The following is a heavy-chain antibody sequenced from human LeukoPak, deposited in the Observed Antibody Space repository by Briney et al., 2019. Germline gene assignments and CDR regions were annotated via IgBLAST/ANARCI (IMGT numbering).Heavy chain of an antibody. CDR1: GFTFSSYG. CDR3: AKDGFSGDYDSAD. Sequence: GNSLRLSCAASGFTFSSYGMHWVRQAPGKGLEWVAVISYDGSNKYYADSVKGRFTISRDNSKNTLYLQMNSLRAEDTAVYYCAKDGFSGDYDSADWGQGTLVTVSS. V-gene: IGHV3-30*18. D-gene: IGHD5-12*01. J-gene: IGHJ4*02. CDR2: ISYDGSNK.